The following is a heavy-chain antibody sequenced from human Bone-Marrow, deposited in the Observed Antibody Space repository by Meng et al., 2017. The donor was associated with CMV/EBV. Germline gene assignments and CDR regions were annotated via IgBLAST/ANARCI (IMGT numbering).Heavy chain of an antibody. D-gene: IGHD2-2*01. CDR2: IYHSGST. J-gene: IGHJ4*02. CDR3: ARGFICSSASCSNFDY. V-gene: IGHV4-4*01. CDR1: GVSISSTTW. Sequence: GSLRLSCAVSGVSISSTTWWSWVRQSPGKGLEWIGEIYHSGSTNYNPSLMSQVTISVDKSKNQFSLKLRSVTAADTAVYFCARGFICSSASCSNFDYWGQGTLVTVSS.